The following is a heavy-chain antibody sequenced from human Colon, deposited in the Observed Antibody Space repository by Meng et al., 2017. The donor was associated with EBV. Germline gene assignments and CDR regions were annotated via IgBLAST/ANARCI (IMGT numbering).Heavy chain of an antibody. CDR3: ARENYYRLDY. CDR1: GLTVSNNC. Sequence: VVRGGSGGGLGQPGGSLSLAGTASGLTVSNNCMDWVRQAPGKGLEWVGRIKIKGSSYSTEYAASVRDRFTISSDDSKDSLYLQMNTLKTEDTAVYLCARENYYRLDYWGQGTLVTVSS. CDR2: IKIKGSSYST. D-gene: IGHD1-26*01. V-gene: IGHV3-72*01. J-gene: IGHJ4*02.